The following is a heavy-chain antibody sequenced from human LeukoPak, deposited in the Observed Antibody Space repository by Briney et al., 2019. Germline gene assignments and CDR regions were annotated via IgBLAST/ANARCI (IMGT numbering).Heavy chain of an antibody. CDR2: IYYSGST. V-gene: IGHV4-39*01. Sequence: SETLSLTXTVSGGPISSSSYYWGWIRQPPGKGLEWIGSIYYSGSTYYNPSLKSRVTISVDTSKNQFSLKLSSVTAADTAVYYCASRYNRNYASDYWGQGTLVTVSS. J-gene: IGHJ4*02. CDR1: GGPISSSSYY. D-gene: IGHD1-7*01. CDR3: ASRYNRNYASDY.